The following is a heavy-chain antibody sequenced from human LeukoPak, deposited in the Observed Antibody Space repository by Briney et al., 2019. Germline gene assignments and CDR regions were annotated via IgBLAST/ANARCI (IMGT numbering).Heavy chain of an antibody. D-gene: IGHD4-23*01. V-gene: IGHV3-21*01. J-gene: IGHJ3*02. CDR1: GFTFSSYS. CDR3: ARDLLPGYGGLPLDAFDI. Sequence: GGSLRLSCAASGFTFSSYSMNWVRQAPGKGLEWVSSISSSSSYIYYADSVKGRFTISRDNAKNSLYLQMNSLRAEDTAVYYCARDLLPGYGGLPLDAFDIWGQGTMVTVSS. CDR2: ISSSSSYI.